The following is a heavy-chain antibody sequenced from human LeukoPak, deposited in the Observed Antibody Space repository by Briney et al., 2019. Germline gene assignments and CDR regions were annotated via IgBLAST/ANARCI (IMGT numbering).Heavy chain of an antibody. Sequence: ASVKVSCKASGYTFTDYYIHWVRQAPGQGLELMGWINPNSGGTAYAQEFQGRITMTRDTSINTVYMELSRLTSDDSAVYYCARSMSPYYSDYWGQGTLVTISS. J-gene: IGHJ4*02. V-gene: IGHV1-2*02. CDR1: GYTFTDYY. CDR3: ARSMSPYYSDY. CDR2: INPNSGGT.